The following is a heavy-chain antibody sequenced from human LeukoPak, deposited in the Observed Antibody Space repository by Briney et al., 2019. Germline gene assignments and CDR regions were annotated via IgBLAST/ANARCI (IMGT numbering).Heavy chain of an antibody. CDR1: GFTFSTYA. V-gene: IGHV3-23*01. CDR2: FSGSGIST. J-gene: IGHJ5*02. D-gene: IGHD3-10*01. Sequence: AGGSLSLSCAASGFTFSTYAMSWVRKAPGKGLEWVSAFSGSGISTYYADSVKGRFTISRDNSKNKLYLQMSSLRAEDTALYYCAKNMDRITMVRGVTTSPNWFDPWGQGTLVTVSS. CDR3: AKNMDRITMVRGVTTSPNWFDP.